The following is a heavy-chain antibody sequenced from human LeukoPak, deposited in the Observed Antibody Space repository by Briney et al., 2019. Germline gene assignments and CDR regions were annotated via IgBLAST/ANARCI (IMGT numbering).Heavy chain of an antibody. CDR1: GYSISSGYY. Sequence: SETLPLTCTVSGYSISSGYYWGWIRQPPGKGLEWIGNIYHSGSTYYNPSLNSRVTISVDTSKNQFSLKLSSVTAADTAVYYCVRSDSSDALDAFDIWGQGTMVTVSS. CDR3: VRSDSSDALDAFDI. V-gene: IGHV4-38-2*02. J-gene: IGHJ3*02. D-gene: IGHD6-19*01. CDR2: IYHSGST.